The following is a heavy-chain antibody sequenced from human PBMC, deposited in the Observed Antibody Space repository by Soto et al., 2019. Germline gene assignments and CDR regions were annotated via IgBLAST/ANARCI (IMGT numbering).Heavy chain of an antibody. Sequence: GGSLRLSCAASGFTFSSYWMHWVRQAPGKGLVWVSRINRDGSDTCYADSVKGRFTISRDNAENTLCLQMNSLRAEDTAVYYCAGEAGRQQLVPVRYYYGMDVWGQGTTVTVSS. D-gene: IGHD6-13*01. CDR3: AGEAGRQQLVPVRYYYGMDV. V-gene: IGHV3-74*01. J-gene: IGHJ6*02. CDR1: GFTFSSYW. CDR2: INRDGSDT.